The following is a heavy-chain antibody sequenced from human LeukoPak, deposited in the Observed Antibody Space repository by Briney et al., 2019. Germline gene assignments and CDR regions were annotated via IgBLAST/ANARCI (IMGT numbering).Heavy chain of an antibody. J-gene: IGHJ3*02. CDR1: GGSISSYY. CDR3: ARKRGGSREVAPDDAFDI. CDR2: IYSSGST. Sequence: PSETLSLTCTVSGGSISSYYWSWIRQPAGKGLEWIGRIYSSGSTNYNPSLKSRVTMSVDTSKHQFSLKLSSVTAADTAVYYCARKRGGSREVAPDDAFDIWGQGTMVTVSS. V-gene: IGHV4-4*07. D-gene: IGHD1-14*01.